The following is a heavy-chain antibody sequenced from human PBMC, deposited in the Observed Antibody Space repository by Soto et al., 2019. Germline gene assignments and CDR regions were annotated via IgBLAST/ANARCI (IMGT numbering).Heavy chain of an antibody. J-gene: IGHJ4*02. CDR3: ARGPGGTSSGGFDY. Sequence: QVQLQESGPGLVKPSETLSLTCTVSGGSISTYYWSWIRQPPGKGLEWIGYISYSGYTKHNPSLQSRVTISVDTSKNQFALKLRSLTAADTAGYYCARGPGGTSSGGFDYWGQGTLVTVSS. CDR1: GGSISTYY. D-gene: IGHD3-10*01. V-gene: IGHV4-59*01. CDR2: ISYSGYT.